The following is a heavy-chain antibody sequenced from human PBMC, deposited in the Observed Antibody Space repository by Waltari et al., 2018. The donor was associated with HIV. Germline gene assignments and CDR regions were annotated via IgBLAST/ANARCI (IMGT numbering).Heavy chain of an antibody. CDR1: GFTFSSYW. V-gene: IGHV3-7*01. CDR2: RKKEGSEK. J-gene: IGHJ5*02. D-gene: IGHD3-10*01. Sequence: EVQLVESGGGLVQPGGSVRLSCAASGFTFSSYWMSWVCQAPGKGQGWGAKRKKEGSEKYCVDSVNGRFTISGDNAKNSRYLQMNSLRAEEAAVYYCAGGGVLLWFGDLNWFDPWGQGTLVTVSS. CDR3: AGGGVLLWFGDLNWFDP.